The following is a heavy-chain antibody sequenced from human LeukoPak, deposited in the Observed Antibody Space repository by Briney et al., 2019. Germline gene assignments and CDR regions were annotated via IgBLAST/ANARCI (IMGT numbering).Heavy chain of an antibody. J-gene: IGHJ3*02. CDR1: GSSLSSSGVG. CDR3: AHSPLGHSCDYGAFDI. CDR2: IYWDDDK. V-gene: IGHV2-5*02. Sequence: ESGPTLVKPTQTLTLTCTFSGSSLSSSGVGVGWIRQPPGKALEWLALIYWDDDKRYSPSLESRLTITKDTSKNQVVLAMTNMDPVDTATYYCAHSPLGHSCDYGAFDIWGQGTMVTVSS. D-gene: IGHD5-18*01.